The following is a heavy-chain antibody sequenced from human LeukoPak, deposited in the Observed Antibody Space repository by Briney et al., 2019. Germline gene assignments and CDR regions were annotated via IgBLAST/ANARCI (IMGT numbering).Heavy chain of an antibody. J-gene: IGHJ3*02. V-gene: IGHV3-23*01. CDR1: GFTFTNYA. CDR2: LSPSGADT. CDR3: ARRAYNWGAFDI. D-gene: IGHD5-24*01. Sequence: GGSLRLSCAASGFTFTNYALNWVRQAPGKGLEWVSTLSPSGADTYYADSVKGRFTISRDISKNTLYLQMNSLRAEDTAVYYCARRAYNWGAFDIWGQGTMVTVSS.